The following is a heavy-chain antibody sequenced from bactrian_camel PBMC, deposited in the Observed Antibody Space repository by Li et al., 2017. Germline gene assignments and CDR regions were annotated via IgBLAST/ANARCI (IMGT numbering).Heavy chain of an antibody. CDR2: IYTETGRT. CDR3: GASAGPWAVRCDLRRNGYAS. Sequence: RLSCAVSGYVVRVGWFRQAPGKEREGVAHIYTETGRTDYADSVKGRFTISKDPSKNGVYLEMNGLKPEDTAMYYCGASAGPWAVRCDLRRNGYASWGEGTQVTVSS. J-gene: IGHJ4*01. D-gene: IGHD1*01. V-gene: IGHV3S40*01. CDR1: GYVVR.